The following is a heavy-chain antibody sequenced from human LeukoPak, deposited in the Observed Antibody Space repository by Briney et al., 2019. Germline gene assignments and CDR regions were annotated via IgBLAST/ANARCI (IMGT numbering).Heavy chain of an antibody. D-gene: IGHD1-20*01. J-gene: IGHJ4*02. CDR3: ARDSAISSGYNWIPTYYFDY. CDR2: ISYDDSHK. Sequence: PGRSLRLSCAASGFSFSNYAIHWVRQAPGKGLEWVALISYDDSHKYYSESVKGRFTISRDNSKNTLYLQMNSLRTEDTAVYYCARDSAISSGYNWIPTYYFDYWGQGTLVTVSS. V-gene: IGHV3-30*04. CDR1: GFSFSNYA.